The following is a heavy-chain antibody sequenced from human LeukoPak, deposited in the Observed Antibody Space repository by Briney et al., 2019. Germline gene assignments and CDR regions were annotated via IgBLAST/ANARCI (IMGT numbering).Heavy chain of an antibody. V-gene: IGHV3-48*03. CDR2: ISSISGSTI. J-gene: IGHJ4*02. CDR3: ARDPGTYYGDFGF. D-gene: IGHD1-26*01. Sequence: GGSLRLSCAASGFSFSSYNMNWVRQAPGKGLEWISYISSISGSTIFYADSVRGRFTISRDNAENSLYLQMDSLRAEDTAVYYCARDPGTYYGDFGFWGQGTLVTVSS. CDR1: GFSFSSYN.